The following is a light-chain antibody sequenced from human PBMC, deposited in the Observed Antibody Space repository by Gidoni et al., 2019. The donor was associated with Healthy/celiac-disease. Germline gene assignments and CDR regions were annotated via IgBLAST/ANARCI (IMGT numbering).Light chain of an antibody. CDR2: GAS. V-gene: IGKV3-15*01. CDR3: RQYTNWHT. Sequence: DIVMTQSPAPLSVSPGDRATISCRPSQSVSSNFAWYQQEPGQAPRLLIYGASTRATGIPARFSGSGSGTEFTLTISSLQSEDFAVYYCRQYTNWHTFGQGTKVEIK. J-gene: IGKJ1*01. CDR1: QSVSSN.